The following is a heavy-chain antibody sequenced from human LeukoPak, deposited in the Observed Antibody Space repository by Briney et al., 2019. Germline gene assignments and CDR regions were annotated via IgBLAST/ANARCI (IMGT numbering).Heavy chain of an antibody. CDR3: AKGSGYEAQYYYYYMDV. D-gene: IGHD5-12*01. V-gene: IGHV6-1*01. CDR1: GDSVSSNSAA. CDR2: TYYRSKWYN. J-gene: IGHJ6*03. Sequence: TSQTLSLTCAISGDSVSSNSAAWNWIRQSPSRGLEWLGRTYYRSKWYNDYAVSVKSRITINPDTSKNQFSLQLNSVTPEDTAVYYCAKGSGYEAQYYYYYMDVWGKGTTVTISS.